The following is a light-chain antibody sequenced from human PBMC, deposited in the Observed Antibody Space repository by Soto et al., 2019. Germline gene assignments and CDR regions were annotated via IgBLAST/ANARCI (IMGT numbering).Light chain of an antibody. V-gene: IGKV1-39*01. CDR3: QQSYNNPLT. CDR1: QRISAY. CDR2: TAS. J-gene: IGKJ4*01. Sequence: DVQMTQSPSTLSGSVGDRVTITCRASQRISAYLNWYQHKPGKAPRLLIYTASSLQSGVPSRFSGSGSGTDFTLTISSLQPEDFATYYCQQSYNNPLTFGGGTKVDI.